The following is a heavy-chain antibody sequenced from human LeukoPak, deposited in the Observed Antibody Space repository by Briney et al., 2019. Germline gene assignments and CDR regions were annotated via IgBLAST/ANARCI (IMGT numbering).Heavy chain of an antibody. J-gene: IGHJ4*02. Sequence: PGGSLRLSCAASGFTSSSFGMHWVRQAPGKGLEWVAFIRNDGSNKYYADSVKGRFTISRDNAKNSLYLQMNSLRAEDTAVYYCARGSAQYYFDSWGQGTLVTVSS. V-gene: IGHV3-30*02. CDR2: IRNDGSNK. CDR1: GFTSSSFG. D-gene: IGHD3-10*01. CDR3: ARGSAQYYFDS.